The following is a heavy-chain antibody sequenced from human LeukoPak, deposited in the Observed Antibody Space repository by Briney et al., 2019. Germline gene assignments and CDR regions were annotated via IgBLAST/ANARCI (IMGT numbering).Heavy chain of an antibody. D-gene: IGHD3-3*01. J-gene: IGHJ6*03. Sequence: SETLSLTCAVYGGSFSGYYWSWIRQPPGKGLEWIGEINHSGSTNYNPSLKSRVTISVDTSKNQFSLKLSSVTAADTAVYYCAREGLHYDFWSRTPPYYYYYMDVWGKGTTVTVSS. CDR1: GGSFSGYY. V-gene: IGHV4-34*01. CDR3: AREGLHYDFWSRTPPYYYYYMDV. CDR2: INHSGST.